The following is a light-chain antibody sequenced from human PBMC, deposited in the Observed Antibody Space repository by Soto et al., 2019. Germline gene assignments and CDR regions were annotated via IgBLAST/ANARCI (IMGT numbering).Light chain of an antibody. V-gene: IGLV1-47*01. CDR1: SSNIGSNY. Sequence: QSVLTQPPSASGTPGQRVTISCSGSSSNIGSNYVYWYQQLPGTAPKLLSYNSDPRPSGVPDRFSGSKSGTSASLAISGLRSEDEADYYCAACDDSLSGVVFGGGTKLTVL. CDR2: NSD. CDR3: AACDDSLSGVV. J-gene: IGLJ2*01.